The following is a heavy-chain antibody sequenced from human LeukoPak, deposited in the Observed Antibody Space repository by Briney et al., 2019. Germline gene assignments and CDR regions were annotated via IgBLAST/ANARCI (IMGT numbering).Heavy chain of an antibody. Sequence: GGSLRLSCAASGFTFSSYAMNWVRQAPGKGLEWFSTIGANGITTYYADSVKGRFTISRDNSKNTLYLQMNSLRAEDTAVYYCAKDSLKGYYYDSSDCIWGQGTLVTVSS. V-gene: IGHV3-23*01. D-gene: IGHD3-22*01. CDR2: IGANGITT. CDR1: GFTFSSYA. J-gene: IGHJ4*02. CDR3: AKDSLKGYYYDSSDCI.